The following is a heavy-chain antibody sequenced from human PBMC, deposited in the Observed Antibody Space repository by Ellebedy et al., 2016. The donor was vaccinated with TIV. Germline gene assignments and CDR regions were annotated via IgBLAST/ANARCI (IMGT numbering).Heavy chain of an antibody. J-gene: IGHJ4*02. Sequence: AASVKVSCKASGYTFTSYDINWVRQATGQGLEWMGWMNPDSGNTAYAQKFQGRVSMTRNTSISTAYLELSNLRSDDTDVYYCARGIRMPSDYWGQGTLVTVSS. CDR1: GYTFTSYD. V-gene: IGHV1-8*01. CDR2: MNPDSGNT. CDR3: ARGIRMPSDY. D-gene: IGHD2-15*01.